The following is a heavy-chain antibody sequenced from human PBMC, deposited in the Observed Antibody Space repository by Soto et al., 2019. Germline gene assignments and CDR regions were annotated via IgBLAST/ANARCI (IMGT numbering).Heavy chain of an antibody. CDR2: IYSGGRT. D-gene: IGHD3-22*01. CDR3: ARGRYYDNSGYYYYFDH. Sequence: EVQLVESGGGLIQPGGSLRLSCAASGITVSSNYMSWVRQAPGKGLEWVSVIYSGGRTYYADSVKGRFTISRDNSKNTLYLQMNSLRAEDTAVYFCARGRYYDNSGYYYYFDHWGQGTLVTVSS. CDR1: GITVSSNY. J-gene: IGHJ4*02. V-gene: IGHV3-53*01.